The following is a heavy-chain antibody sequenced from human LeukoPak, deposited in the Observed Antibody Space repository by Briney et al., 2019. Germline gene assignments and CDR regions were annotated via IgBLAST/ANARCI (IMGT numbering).Heavy chain of an antibody. CDR3: ARARDRIAANWFDP. V-gene: IGHV4-61*02. Sequence: KTSETLSLTCTVSGGSISDSTHYWSWIRQPAGKRLEWIGCIYISGNTNYNPSLKSRVTISVDTSKNQLSLKLSSVTAADTAVYYCARARDRIAANWFDPWGQGTLVTVSS. CDR2: IYISGNT. D-gene: IGHD6-13*01. CDR1: GGSISDSTHY. J-gene: IGHJ5*02.